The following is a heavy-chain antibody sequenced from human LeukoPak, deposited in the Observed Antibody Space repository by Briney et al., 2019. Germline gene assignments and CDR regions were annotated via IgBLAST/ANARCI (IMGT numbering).Heavy chain of an antibody. J-gene: IGHJ4*02. CDR1: GGSISSSSYY. CDR2: ISYSGST. D-gene: IGHD2-15*01. CDR3: ARDRSGLVY. V-gene: IGHV4-61*01. Sequence: PSETLSLTCTVSGGSISSSSYYWSWIRQPPGKGLEWIGYISYSGSTNYNPSLKSRVTMSVDTSKNQFSLNLSSVSAADTAVYYCARDRSGLVYWGQGTLVTVSS.